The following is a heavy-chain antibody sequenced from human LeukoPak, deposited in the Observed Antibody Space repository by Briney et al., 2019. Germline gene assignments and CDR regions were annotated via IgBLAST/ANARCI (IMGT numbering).Heavy chain of an antibody. CDR2: ISSSSSYI. J-gene: IGHJ5*02. CDR3: ARDGTLDWFDP. CDR1: GFTFSSYS. Sequence: GGSLRLSCAASGFTFSSYSMNWVRQAPGKGLEWVSSISSSSSYIYYADSVKGRFTISRDNAKNSLYLQMNSLRAEVTAVYYCARDGTLDWFDPWGQGTLVTVSS. D-gene: IGHD1-26*01. V-gene: IGHV3-21*01.